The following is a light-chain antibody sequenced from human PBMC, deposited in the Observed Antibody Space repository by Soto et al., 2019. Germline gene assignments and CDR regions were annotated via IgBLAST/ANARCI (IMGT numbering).Light chain of an antibody. CDR1: ESVGTY. Sequence: EVVLTQSPATLSLSPGESATLSCRASESVGTYLAWYQQKPGQAPRLLIYGASTRATGIPARFSGSGSGTDYTLTITSLEPEDFAVYFCQQRTDGITFGQGTRLEIK. CDR2: GAS. V-gene: IGKV3-11*01. J-gene: IGKJ5*01. CDR3: QQRTDGIT.